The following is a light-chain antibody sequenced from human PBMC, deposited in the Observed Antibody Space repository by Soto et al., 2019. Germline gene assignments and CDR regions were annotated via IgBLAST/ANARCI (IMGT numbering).Light chain of an antibody. CDR1: QSVSNN. Sequence: EILTTQSPATLSVSPGEIATRACRASQSVSNNLAWYQQRPGQAPRLLIYGASARATGIPDRFSGGGSGAEYTLTISSLQSEDFAVYYCQQYDKWPRTFGQGTKVDIK. V-gene: IGKV3-15*01. J-gene: IGKJ1*01. CDR2: GAS. CDR3: QQYDKWPRT.